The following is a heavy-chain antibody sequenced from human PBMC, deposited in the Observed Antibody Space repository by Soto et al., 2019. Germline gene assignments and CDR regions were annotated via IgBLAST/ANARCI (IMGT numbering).Heavy chain of an antibody. Sequence: LSLTCSVSGDSINSDNWSWIRQSPGKGLEWISYIRHSAHIYYADAVKGRFTIYRDNAKNSVYLQMNSLRVEDTAVYYCAKERGPEVSATIVGDVWGQGILVTVSS. J-gene: IGHJ3*01. CDR3: AKERGPEVSATIVGDV. V-gene: IGHV3-48*03. CDR1: GDSINSDN. CDR2: IRHSAHI. D-gene: IGHD2-21*01.